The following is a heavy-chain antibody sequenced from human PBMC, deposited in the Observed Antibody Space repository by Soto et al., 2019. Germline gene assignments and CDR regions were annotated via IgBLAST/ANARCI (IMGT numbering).Heavy chain of an antibody. CDR1: GYTFTSYG. J-gene: IGHJ2*01. CDR3: AREMVVVAANIVFEL. V-gene: IGHV1-18*01. Sequence: ASVKVSCKASGYTFTSYGISWVRQAPGQGLEWMGWISAYNGNTNYAQKLQGRVTMTTDTSTSTAYMELRSLRSDDTAVYYCAREMVVVAANIVFELWGRGTLVTVSS. D-gene: IGHD2-15*01. CDR2: ISAYNGNT.